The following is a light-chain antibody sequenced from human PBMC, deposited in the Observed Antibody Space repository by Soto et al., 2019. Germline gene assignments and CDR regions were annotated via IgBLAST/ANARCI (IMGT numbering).Light chain of an antibody. J-gene: IGKJ4*01. V-gene: IGKV3D-20*02. CDR2: DAS. CDR1: PIVRYY. CDR3: QHCQPVAASLLLP. Sequence: VLTRWAATLSLVTGERSTLSCTASPIVRYYLAWYQQKPGQAPRLLIYDASSRATGVPDRFSGSGSGTAFTLTISRLESEYFAADDIQHCQPVAASLLLPFCDGTKV.